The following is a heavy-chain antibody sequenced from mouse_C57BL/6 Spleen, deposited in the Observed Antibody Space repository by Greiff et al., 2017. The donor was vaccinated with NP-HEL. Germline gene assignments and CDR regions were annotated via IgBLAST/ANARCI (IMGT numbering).Heavy chain of an antibody. CDR2: IYPGSGNT. D-gene: IGHD1-1*01. J-gene: IGHJ1*03. V-gene: IGHV1-84*01. CDR1: GYTFTDYY. CDR3: ARADFGSSYFYWYFDV. Sequence: VQLQQSGPELVKPGASVKISCKASGYTFTDYYINWVKQRPGQGLEWIGWIYPGSGNTKYNEKFKGKATLTVDTSSSTAYMQLSSLTSEDSAVYFCARADFGSSYFYWYFDVWGTGTTVTVSS.